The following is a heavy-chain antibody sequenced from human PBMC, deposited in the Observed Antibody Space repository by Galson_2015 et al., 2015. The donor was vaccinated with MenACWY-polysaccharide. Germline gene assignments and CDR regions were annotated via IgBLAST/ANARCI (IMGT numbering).Heavy chain of an antibody. V-gene: IGHV3-23*01. CDR2: ISGSGGRT. CDR1: GFTFSSYA. Sequence: SLRISCAASGFTFSSYAMSWVRQAPGKGLEWVSAISGSGGRTYYADSVKGRFTISRDNSKNTLYLQMNSLRAEDTAVYYCARFTARPHQGSYYYYGMDIWGQGTTVTVSS. CDR3: ARFTARPHQGSYYYYGMDI. J-gene: IGHJ6*02. D-gene: IGHD5-18*01.